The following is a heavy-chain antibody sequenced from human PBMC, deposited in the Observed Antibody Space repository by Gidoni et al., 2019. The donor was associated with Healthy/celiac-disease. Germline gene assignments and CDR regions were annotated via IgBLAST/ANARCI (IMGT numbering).Heavy chain of an antibody. D-gene: IGHD2-2*01. J-gene: IGHJ6*02. V-gene: IGHV4-34*01. CDR1: GGSFSGYY. CDR3: ARARSREYCSSTSCYYYYYGMDV. CDR2: INHSGST. Sequence: QVQLQQWGAGLLKPSETLSLTCAVYGGSFSGYYLSWTRQPPGKGLEWIGEINHSGSTNYNPSLKSRVTISVDTSKNQFSLKLSSVTAADTDVYYCARARSREYCSSTSCYYYYYGMDVWGQGTTVTVSS.